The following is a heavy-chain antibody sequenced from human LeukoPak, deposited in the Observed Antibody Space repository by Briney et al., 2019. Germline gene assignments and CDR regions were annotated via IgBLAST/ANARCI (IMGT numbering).Heavy chain of an antibody. CDR1: GFTFSSYA. V-gene: IGHV3-74*01. Sequence: GGSLRLSCAASGFTFSSYAMSWVRQAPGKGLVWVSRIDEHGKTINYADSVKGRFTISRNNAGDTLYLQMNSLRAEDTGVYYCAADLSGRQDYWGQGTLVTVSS. CDR3: AADLSGRQDY. D-gene: IGHD5-12*01. J-gene: IGHJ4*02. CDR2: IDEHGKTI.